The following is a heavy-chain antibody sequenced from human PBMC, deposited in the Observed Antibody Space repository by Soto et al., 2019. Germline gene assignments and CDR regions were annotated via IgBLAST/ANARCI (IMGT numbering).Heavy chain of an antibody. CDR1: GGTFSNDI. CDR2: IIPLLDIA. CDR3: VRDSPIGSTYSGYDGIDY. Sequence: QVQLVQSGAEVKKPGSSVKVSCKASGGTFSNDIITWVRQAPGQGLDWMGRIIPLLDIANYAQKFQGRVTITADKSTSTAYMELNSLRSEDTAVYYCVRDSPIGSTYSGYDGIDYWGQGTLVTVSS. J-gene: IGHJ4*02. V-gene: IGHV1-69*08. D-gene: IGHD5-12*01.